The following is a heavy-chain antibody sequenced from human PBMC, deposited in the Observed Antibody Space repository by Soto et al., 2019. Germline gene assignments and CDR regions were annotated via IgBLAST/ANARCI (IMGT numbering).Heavy chain of an antibody. V-gene: IGHV3-30-3*01. D-gene: IGHD3-16*02. J-gene: IGHJ4*02. CDR2: ISYDGSNK. CDR3: ARGGDYVWGSYRYTFDY. Sequence: PGGSLRLSCAASGFTFSSYAMHWVRQAPGKGLEWVAVISYDGSNKYYADSVKGRFTISRDNSKNTLYLQMNSLRAEDTAVYYCARGGDYVWGSYRYTFDYWGQGTLVTVSS. CDR1: GFTFSSYA.